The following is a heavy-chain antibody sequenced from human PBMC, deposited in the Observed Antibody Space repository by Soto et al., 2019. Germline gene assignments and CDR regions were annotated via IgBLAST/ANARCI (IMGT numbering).Heavy chain of an antibody. CDR3: ARRDIVVVPAAMADHYYYYGMDV. J-gene: IGHJ6*02. CDR1: GYSFTIYC. D-gene: IGHD2-2*01. Sequence: PGESLKISCKGSGYSFTIYCISWVRQMPWKGLEWMGRIDPSDSYTNYSPSFQGHVTISADKSISTAYLQWSSLKASDTAMYYCARRDIVVVPAAMADHYYYYGMDVWGQGTTVTVSS. CDR2: IDPSDSYT. V-gene: IGHV5-10-1*01.